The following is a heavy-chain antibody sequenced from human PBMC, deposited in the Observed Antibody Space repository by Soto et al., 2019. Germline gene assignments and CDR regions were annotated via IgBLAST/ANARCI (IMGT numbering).Heavy chain of an antibody. D-gene: IGHD1-26*01. CDR1: GFTCSSFA. CDR3: ARGWDLGV. Sequence: GGFLRLSCAASGFTCSSFAINWVRQAPGKGLEWVSSISGSGDRTYYADSVKGRFIITRDNSKNTLHLLMNSLRAEDTAVYYCARGWDLGVWGQGTTVTVSS. J-gene: IGHJ6*02. CDR2: ISGSGDRT. V-gene: IGHV3-23*01.